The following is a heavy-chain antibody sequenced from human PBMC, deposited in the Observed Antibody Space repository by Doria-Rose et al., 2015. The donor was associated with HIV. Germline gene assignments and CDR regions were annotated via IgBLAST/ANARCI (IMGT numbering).Heavy chain of an antibody. Sequence: KPGASAKISCKASGYTFTNNYMHWVRQAPGQGLEWMGIINPRGGSTSYAQKFQGRVTMTRDTSTSTVYMELRSLRSEDTAMYYCAREAGTADWFDPWGQGTLVIVSS. D-gene: IGHD2-21*02. CDR1: GYTFTNNY. CDR2: INPRGGST. CDR3: AREAGTADWFDP. J-gene: IGHJ5*02. V-gene: IGHV1-46*01.